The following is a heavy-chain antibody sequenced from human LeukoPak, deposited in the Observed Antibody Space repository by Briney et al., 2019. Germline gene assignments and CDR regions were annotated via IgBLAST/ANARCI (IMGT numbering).Heavy chain of an antibody. J-gene: IGHJ4*02. CDR3: ATRGPGQAAALDY. CDR1: GGSISSSNW. CDR2: ISHIGST. Sequence: SGTLSLTCAVSGGSISSSNWWSWVRQPPEKGLEWVGEISHIGSTNYNPSLQSRVTISVDKSKTQFSLKLSSVTAADTAVYYCATRGPGQAAALDYWGQGSLVTVYS. D-gene: IGHD6-13*01. V-gene: IGHV4-4*02.